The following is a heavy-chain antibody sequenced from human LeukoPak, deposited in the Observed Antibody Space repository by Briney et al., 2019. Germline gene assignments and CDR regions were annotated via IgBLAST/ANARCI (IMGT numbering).Heavy chain of an antibody. CDR1: GFTFTSSA. J-gene: IGHJ3*02. D-gene: IGHD1-7*01. Sequence: TSVKVSCKASGFTFTSSAVQWVRQARGQRLEWIGWIVVGSGNTNYAQKFQERVTITRDMSTGTAYMELSSLRSEDTAVYYCAADGFRNYDAFDIWGQGTMVTVSS. CDR3: AADGFRNYDAFDI. CDR2: IVVGSGNT. V-gene: IGHV1-58*01.